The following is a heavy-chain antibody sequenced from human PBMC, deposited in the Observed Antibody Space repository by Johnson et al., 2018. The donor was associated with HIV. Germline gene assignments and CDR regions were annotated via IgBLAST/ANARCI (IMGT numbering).Heavy chain of an antibody. D-gene: IGHD6-13*01. V-gene: IGHV3-20*04. CDR2: INWTGGST. CDR1: GFTFDDYG. Sequence: VQLVESGGGVVRPGGSLRLSCAASGFTFDDYGMSWVRQAPGKGLEWVSGINWTGGSTGYADSVTGRFTISRDNSMNTLYLQMNSLRAEDTAVYYCARDSPTGAAAGTGVAFDMWGQGTMVTVSS. J-gene: IGHJ3*02. CDR3: ARDSPTGAAAGTGVAFDM.